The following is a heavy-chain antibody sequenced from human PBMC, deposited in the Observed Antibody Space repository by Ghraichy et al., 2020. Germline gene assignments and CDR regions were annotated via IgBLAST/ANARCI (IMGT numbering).Heavy chain of an antibody. V-gene: IGHV3-74*01. J-gene: IGHJ4*02. D-gene: IGHD2-21*02. CDR2: INSDGSST. CDR3: ARDLVVTAAF. CDR1: GFTFSTYW. Sequence: GGSLRLSCAASGFTFSTYWMHWVRQTPGKGLVWVARINSDGSSTTYADSVKGRFTISRDNAKNTLYLQMNSLRPEDTAVYYCARDLVVTAAFWGQGTLVTVSS.